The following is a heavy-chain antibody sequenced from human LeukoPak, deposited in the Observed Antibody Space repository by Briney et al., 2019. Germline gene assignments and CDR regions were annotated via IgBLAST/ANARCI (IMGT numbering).Heavy chain of an antibody. D-gene: IGHD3-9*01. V-gene: IGHV3-30*02. CDR2: IRYDGSNK. Sequence: GGSLRLSCAASGFTFSSYGMHWVRQAPGKGLEWVAFIRYDGSNKYYADSVKGRFTISRDNSKNTLYLQMNSLRAEDTAVYYCARDQHVLRYFDWSFNDIGLFDYWGQGTLVTVSS. CDR3: ARDQHVLRYFDWSFNDIGLFDY. J-gene: IGHJ4*02. CDR1: GFTFSSYG.